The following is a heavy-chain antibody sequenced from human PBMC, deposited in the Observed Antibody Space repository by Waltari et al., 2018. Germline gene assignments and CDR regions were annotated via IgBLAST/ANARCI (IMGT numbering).Heavy chain of an antibody. V-gene: IGHV3-33*01. J-gene: IGHJ4*02. CDR1: GVTFSIYV. Sequence: QVQLVESGGGVVQPGRSLRLSCVTSGVTFSIYVMHWVRQAPGKGLEWLAVICYDETTKYYANSVKGRFTISRDKSKNTLYLQMNSLRVEDTAVYYCARDISVYWGQGTLVTVSS. CDR3: ARDISVY. CDR2: ICYDETTK.